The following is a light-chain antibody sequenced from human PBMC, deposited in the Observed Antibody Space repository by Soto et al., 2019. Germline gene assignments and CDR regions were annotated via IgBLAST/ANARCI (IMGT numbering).Light chain of an antibody. Sequence: QSVLTQPASVSGSPGQSITISCTGTSSDVGGYNYVSWYQQHPGKAPKLIIYEVRNRPSGISSRFSGSRSGNTASLTISGLQSEDEGDYYCSAYTARSSLVFGGGTKVTGL. V-gene: IGLV2-14*01. CDR2: EVR. CDR1: SSDVGGYNY. J-gene: IGLJ3*02. CDR3: SAYTARSSLV.